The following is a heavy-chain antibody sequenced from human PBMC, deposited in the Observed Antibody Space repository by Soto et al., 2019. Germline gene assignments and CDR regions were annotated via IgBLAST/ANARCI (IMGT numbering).Heavy chain of an antibody. J-gene: IGHJ4*02. V-gene: IGHV4-4*07. D-gene: IGHD3-9*01. CDR2: IYTSGTT. Sequence: AETLSLTCTVSGRSMSGYYWSWIRQPAGERLEWIGRIYTSGTTDFNPSLKGRVTMSVDTSKNQFSLKLTSVTAADTALYYCAREDYYDTGYYVVWGQGTQVTVSS. CDR3: AREDYYDTGYYVV. CDR1: GRSMSGYY.